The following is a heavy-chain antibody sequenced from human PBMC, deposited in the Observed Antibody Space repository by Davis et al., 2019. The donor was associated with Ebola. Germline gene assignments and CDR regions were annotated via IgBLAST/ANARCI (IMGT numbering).Heavy chain of an antibody. CDR1: GGTFSSYA. J-gene: IGHJ6*02. CDR2: IIPIFGTA. Sequence: AASVKVSCKASGGTFSSYAISWVRQAPGQGLEWMGGIIPIFGTANYAQKFQGRVTMTEDTSTDTAYMELSSLRSEDTAVYYCATDSDGMDVWGQGTTVTVSS. CDR3: ATDSDGMDV. V-gene: IGHV1-69*06.